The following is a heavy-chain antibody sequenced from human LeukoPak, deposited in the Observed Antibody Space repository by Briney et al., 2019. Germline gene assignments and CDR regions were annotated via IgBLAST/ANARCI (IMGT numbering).Heavy chain of an antibody. D-gene: IGHD3-3*01. V-gene: IGHV3-7*03. CDR3: ARDQYDTWSRRGNFDS. CDR2: IKLDGSEK. CDR1: GFTLGKYW. J-gene: IGHJ4*02. Sequence: GGSLRLSCVASGFTLGKYWMSWVRQAPGKGLEWVANIKLDGSEKNYVDSVKGRFTISRDNTKNSLYLQMNSLRAEDTAVFYCARDQYDTWSRRGNFDSWGQGTLVIVSS.